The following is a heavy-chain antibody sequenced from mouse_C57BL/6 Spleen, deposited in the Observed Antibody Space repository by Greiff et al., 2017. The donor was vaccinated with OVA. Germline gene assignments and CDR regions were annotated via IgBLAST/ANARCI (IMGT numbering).Heavy chain of an antibody. V-gene: IGHV1-39*01. D-gene: IGHD1-2*01. CDR1: GYSFTDYN. J-gene: IGHJ1*03. CDR3: ARNYYGPWYFDV. CDR2: INPNYGTT. Sequence: EVKLMESGPELVKPGASVKISCKASGYSFTDYNMNWVKQSNGKSLEWIGVINPNYGTTSYNQKFKGKATLTVDQSSSTAYMQLNSLTSEDSAVYYCARNYYGPWYFDVWGTGTTVTVSS.